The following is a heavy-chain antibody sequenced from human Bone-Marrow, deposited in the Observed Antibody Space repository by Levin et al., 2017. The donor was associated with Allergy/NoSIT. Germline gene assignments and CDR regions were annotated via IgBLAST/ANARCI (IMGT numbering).Heavy chain of an antibody. CDR3: ARDPGLARYGTAYFDL. Sequence: GESLKISCGTSGFTFRSHAMHWVRQTPEKGLEWVAVISSDGKKTYYADSVTGRFTISRDDSTNTLYLQLDSLRPEDTALYYCARDPGLARYGTAYFDLWGRGSLVTVS. CDR2: ISSDGKKT. V-gene: IGHV3-30*04. CDR1: GFTFRSHA. J-gene: IGHJ2*01. D-gene: IGHD6-13*01.